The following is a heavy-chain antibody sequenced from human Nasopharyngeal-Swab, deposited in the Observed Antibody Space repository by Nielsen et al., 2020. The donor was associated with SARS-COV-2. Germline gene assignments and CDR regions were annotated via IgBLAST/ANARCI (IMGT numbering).Heavy chain of an antibody. CDR2: INTNTVNP. D-gene: IGHD6-19*01. Sequence: WVRQVPGQGLEWMGWINTNTVNPTYAQGFTGRFVFSLDTSVNTAYLQISSLKAEDTAVYYCARDPSLYSSGSFDYWGQGTLVTVSS. CDR3: ARDPSLYSSGSFDY. V-gene: IGHV7-4-1*02. J-gene: IGHJ4*02.